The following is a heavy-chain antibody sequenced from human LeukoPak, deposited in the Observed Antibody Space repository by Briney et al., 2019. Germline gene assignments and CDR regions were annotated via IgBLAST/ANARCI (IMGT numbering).Heavy chain of an antibody. CDR1: GFTFSSYS. CDR2: ISSSSSYI. V-gene: IGHV3-21*01. J-gene: IGHJ4*02. CDR3: ARTYQPRYFDWLVSANLFDY. Sequence: GGSLRLSCAASGFTFSSYSMNWVRQAPVKGLEWVSSISSSSSYIYYADSVKGRFTISRDNAKNSLYLQMNSLRAEDTAVYYCARTYQPRYFDWLVSANLFDYWGQGTLVTVSS. D-gene: IGHD3-9*01.